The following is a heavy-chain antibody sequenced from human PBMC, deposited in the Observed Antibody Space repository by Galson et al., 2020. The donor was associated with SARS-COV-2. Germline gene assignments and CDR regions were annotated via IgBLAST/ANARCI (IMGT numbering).Heavy chain of an antibody. J-gene: IGHJ4*02. D-gene: IGHD1-26*01. CDR2: INHSGST. Sequence: PSETLSLTCAVYGGSFSGYYWSWIRQPPGKGLEWIGEINHSGSTNYNPSLKSRVTISVDTSKNQFSLKLSSVTAADTAVYYCARGGGGSYYDYWGQGTLVTVSS. V-gene: IGHV4-34*01. CDR3: ARGGGGSYYDY. CDR1: GGSFSGYY.